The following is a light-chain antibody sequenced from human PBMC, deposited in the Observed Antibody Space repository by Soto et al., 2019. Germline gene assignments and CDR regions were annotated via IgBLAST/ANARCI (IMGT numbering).Light chain of an antibody. CDR3: QQYDSSPLT. V-gene: IGKV3-20*01. Sequence: EIVLTQSPGTLSLSPGEIATLSFRASQSVSSSYLAWYQQKPCQAPRLLIYGASSRATGITDRFSGSGSGTDFTLNISRLEPEDFAVYYCQQYDSSPLTFGGGTKVEIK. CDR2: GAS. J-gene: IGKJ4*01. CDR1: QSVSSSY.